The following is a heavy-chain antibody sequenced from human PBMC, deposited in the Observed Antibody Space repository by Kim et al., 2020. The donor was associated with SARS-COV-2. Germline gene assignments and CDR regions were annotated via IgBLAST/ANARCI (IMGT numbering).Heavy chain of an antibody. V-gene: IGHV3-53*01. Sequence: GGSLRLSCAASGFTVSSNYMSWVRQAPGKGLEWVSVIYSGGSTYYADSVKGRFTISRDNSKNTLYLQMNSLRAEDTAVYYCATGGSSSWYSHKYYYYMDVWGKGTTVTVSS. CDR3: ATGGSSSWYSHKYYYYMDV. D-gene: IGHD6-13*01. CDR2: IYSGGST. CDR1: GFTVSSNY. J-gene: IGHJ6*03.